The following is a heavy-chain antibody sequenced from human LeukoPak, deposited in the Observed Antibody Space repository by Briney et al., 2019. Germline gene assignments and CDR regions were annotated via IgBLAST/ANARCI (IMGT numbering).Heavy chain of an antibody. Sequence: GGSLRLSCAASGFTFSSYVMYWVRQAPGRGLEYVSVISSSGDSTYYANSVKGRFTISRDNSKNTLYLQMGSLRAEDMAVYYCARRDISAYFPDYWGQGTLVTVSS. CDR2: ISSSGDST. D-gene: IGHD6-19*01. CDR3: ARRDISAYFPDY. CDR1: GFTFSSYV. J-gene: IGHJ4*02. V-gene: IGHV3-64*01.